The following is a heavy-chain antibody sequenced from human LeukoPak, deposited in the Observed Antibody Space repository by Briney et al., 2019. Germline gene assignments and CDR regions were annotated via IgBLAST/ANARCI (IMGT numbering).Heavy chain of an antibody. CDR3: ARGSSLRTIFGVVTQTCFDY. Sequence: SETLSLTCAVYGGSFSGYYWSWIRQPPGKGLGWIGEINHSGSTNYNPSLKSRVSISVDTSKNQFSLKLSSVTAADTAVYYCARGSSLRTIFGVVTQTCFDYWGQGTLVTVSS. CDR1: GGSFSGYY. J-gene: IGHJ4*02. V-gene: IGHV4-34*01. D-gene: IGHD3-3*01. CDR2: INHSGST.